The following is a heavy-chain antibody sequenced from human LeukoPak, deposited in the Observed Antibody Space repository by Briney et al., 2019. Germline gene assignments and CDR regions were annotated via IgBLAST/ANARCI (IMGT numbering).Heavy chain of an antibody. CDR2: IYYSGST. CDR1: GGSISSSNYY. V-gene: IGHV4-39*01. J-gene: IGHJ4*02. Sequence: PSETLSLTCTVSGGSISSSNYYWGWNRQPPGKGLEWIGSIYYSGSTSYNPSLKSRVTISADTSKNQFSLKLDSVTAADTAVYYCARNASDSGTSYFDYWGQGTPVTVSS. D-gene: IGHD1-26*01. CDR3: ARNASDSGTSYFDY.